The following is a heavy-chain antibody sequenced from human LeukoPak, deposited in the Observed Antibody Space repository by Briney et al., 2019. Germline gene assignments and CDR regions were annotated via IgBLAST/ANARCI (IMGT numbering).Heavy chain of an antibody. CDR3: AKYVWGSYPTFEDY. CDR1: GGSISSYY. J-gene: IGHJ4*02. Sequence: SETLSHTCTVSGGSISSYYWSWIRQPPGKGLEWIGYISYSGSTNYNPSLKSRVTISVDTSKNQFSLKLSSATAADTAVYYCAKYVWGSYPTFEDYWGQGTLVTVSS. CDR2: ISYSGST. V-gene: IGHV4-59*01. D-gene: IGHD3-16*02.